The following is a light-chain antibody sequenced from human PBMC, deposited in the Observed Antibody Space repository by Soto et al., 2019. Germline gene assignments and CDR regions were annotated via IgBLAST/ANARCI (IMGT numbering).Light chain of an antibody. CDR3: QQYNSYSVT. J-gene: IGKJ1*01. CDR1: QSINSW. CDR2: KAS. V-gene: IGKV1-5*03. Sequence: DIQMTQSPSTLSASVGDRVTITCRASQSINSWLAWYPQKPGKAPKLLIYKASSLESGVPSRFSGSGSGTEFTLTISSLQPDDFATYYCQQYNSYSVTFGQGTKVEIK.